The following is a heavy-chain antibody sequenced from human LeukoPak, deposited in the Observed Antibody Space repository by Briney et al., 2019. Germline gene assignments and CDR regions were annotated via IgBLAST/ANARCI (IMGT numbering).Heavy chain of an antibody. CDR2: IDSSGGYM. CDR3: ARDGRQGYYGDWAAGWYFDL. V-gene: IGHV3-21*06. Sequence: GGSLRLSCAASGFTFDDYGMSWVRQAPGKGLEWVSSIDSSGGYMFYADSVKGRFIISRDNAKDSLYLQMNSLRAEDTAVYYCARDGRQGYYGDWAAGWYFDLWGRGTLVTVSS. CDR1: GFTFDDYG. J-gene: IGHJ2*01. D-gene: IGHD3-10*01.